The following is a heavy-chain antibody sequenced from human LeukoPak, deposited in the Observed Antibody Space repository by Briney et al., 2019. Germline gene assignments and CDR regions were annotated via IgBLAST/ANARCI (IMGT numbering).Heavy chain of an antibody. CDR1: GGTFSSYA. CDR2: IIPIFDTA. V-gene: IGHV1-69*13. Sequence: SVKVSCKASGGTFSSYAISWVRQAPGQGLEWMGGIIPIFDTANYAQKFQGRVTITADESTSTAYMELSSLRSEDTAVYYCARWDGSGSYPIDYWGQGTLVTVSS. D-gene: IGHD3-10*01. J-gene: IGHJ4*02. CDR3: ARWDGSGSYPIDY.